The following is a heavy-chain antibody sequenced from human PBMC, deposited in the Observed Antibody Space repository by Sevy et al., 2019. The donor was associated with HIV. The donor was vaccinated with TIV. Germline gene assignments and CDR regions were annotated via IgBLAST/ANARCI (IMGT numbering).Heavy chain of an antibody. Sequence: GGSLRLSCTASGFTFGDYCMSWVRQAPGKGLEWISFIKSKAYGETTGNAASVKGRFTISRDDSKSIAYLQMNNLQTEETAVYFCTRWSGSQSIFDYWGRGTLVTVSS. CDR3: TRWSGSQSIFDY. CDR2: IKSKAYGETT. CDR1: GFTFGDYC. D-gene: IGHD1-26*01. V-gene: IGHV3-49*04. J-gene: IGHJ4*02.